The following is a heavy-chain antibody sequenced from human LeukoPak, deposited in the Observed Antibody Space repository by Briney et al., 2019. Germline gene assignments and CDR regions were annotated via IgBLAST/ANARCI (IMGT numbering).Heavy chain of an antibody. CDR3: ARPTRLCYGGNSDCAFDI. Sequence: GESLKISCKGSGYSFTSYWIGWVRQMPGKGLEWMGIIYPGDSDTRYSPSFQGQVTISADKSISTAYLQWSSLKASDTAMYYCARPTRLCYGGNSDCAFDIWGQGTMVTVSS. J-gene: IGHJ3*02. D-gene: IGHD4-23*01. CDR1: GYSFTSYW. CDR2: IYPGDSDT. V-gene: IGHV5-51*01.